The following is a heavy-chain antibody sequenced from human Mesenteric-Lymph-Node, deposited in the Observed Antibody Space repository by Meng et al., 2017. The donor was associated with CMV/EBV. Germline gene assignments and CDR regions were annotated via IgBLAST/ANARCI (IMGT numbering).Heavy chain of an antibody. V-gene: IGHV4-39*07. CDR3: ARGWGYSSSSNDY. J-gene: IGHJ4*02. CDR2: IYYSGNT. D-gene: IGHD6-6*01. Sequence: GSLRLSCTVSGGSLSSSSYYWGWIRQPPGKGLEWIGSIYYSGNTYYKPSLKSRLTISVDTSKNQFSLKLSSVTAADTAVYYCARGWGYSSSSNDYWGQGTLVTVSS. CDR1: GGSLSSSSYY.